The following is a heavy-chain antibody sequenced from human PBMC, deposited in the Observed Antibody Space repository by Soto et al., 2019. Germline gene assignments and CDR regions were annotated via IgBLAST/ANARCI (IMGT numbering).Heavy chain of an antibody. CDR3: AKDSSSWYEGLNWFDP. D-gene: IGHD6-13*01. CDR1: GFTFSSYA. J-gene: IGHJ5*02. CDR2: ISGSGGST. V-gene: IGHV3-23*01. Sequence: GGSLRLSCAASGFTFSSYAMSWVRQAPGKGLEWVSAISGSGGSTYYADSVKGRFTISRDNSKNTLYLQMNSLRAEDTAVYYCAKDSSSWYEGLNWFDPWGQGTLVTVSS.